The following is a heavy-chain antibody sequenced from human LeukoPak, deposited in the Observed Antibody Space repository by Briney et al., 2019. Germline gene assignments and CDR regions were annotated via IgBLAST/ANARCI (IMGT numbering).Heavy chain of an antibody. CDR1: DDSIGNYY. V-gene: IGHV4-59*01. D-gene: IGHD4-11*01. J-gene: IGHJ6*02. CDR2: IYFSGST. CDR3: ARVGGSNFYNYGMDV. Sequence: PSETLLLTCTVSDDSIGNYYWSWIRQSPGKGLEWIGYIYFSGSTNYNPSLKRRVTMSVVTSKNQFSLRLTSVTAADTATYYYARVGGSNFYNYGMDVWGQGTTVIVSS.